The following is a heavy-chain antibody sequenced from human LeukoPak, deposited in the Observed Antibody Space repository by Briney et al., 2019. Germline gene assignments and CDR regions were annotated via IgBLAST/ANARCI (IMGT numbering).Heavy chain of an antibody. CDR2: ISLTGLT. Sequence: PSGTLSLTCGVSGGSISNTNWWSWVRPPPGQGLEWIGEISLTGLTHYNPSLESRVTVFLDKSKNQLSLNLTSVTAADTAVYYCSRENVAFSPFGYWGQGILVTVLS. CDR3: SRENVAFSPFGY. J-gene: IGHJ4*02. D-gene: IGHD2-21*01. CDR1: GGSISNTNW. V-gene: IGHV4-4*02.